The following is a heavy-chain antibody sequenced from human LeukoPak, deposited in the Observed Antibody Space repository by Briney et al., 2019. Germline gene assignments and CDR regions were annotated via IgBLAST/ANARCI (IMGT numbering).Heavy chain of an antibody. V-gene: IGHV1-69*13. CDR1: GGTFSSYA. D-gene: IGHD1-14*01. CDR2: IIPIFGTA. CDR3: ARDTPDTTTRGYFDY. Sequence: ASVKVSCKASGGTFSSYAISWVRQAPGQGLEWMGGIIPIFGTANYAQKFQGRVTITADESTSTAYMELSSLRSEDTAVYYCARDTPDTTTRGYFDYWGQGTLVTVSS. J-gene: IGHJ4*02.